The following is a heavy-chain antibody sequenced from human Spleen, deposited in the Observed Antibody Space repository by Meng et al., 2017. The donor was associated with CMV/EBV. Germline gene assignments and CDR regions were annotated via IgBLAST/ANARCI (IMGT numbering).Heavy chain of an antibody. D-gene: IGHD3-22*01. CDR1: GFTFSSYS. V-gene: IGHV3-21*01. CDR3: ARNLLVVANHDAFDI. CDR2: ISSSSSYI. Sequence: ARSLRLSCAASGFTFSSYSMNWVRQAPGKGLEWVSSISSSSSYIYYADSVKGRYTISRDNAKNSLYLQMNSLRAEDTAVYYCARNLLVVANHDAFDIWGQGTMVTVSS. J-gene: IGHJ3*02.